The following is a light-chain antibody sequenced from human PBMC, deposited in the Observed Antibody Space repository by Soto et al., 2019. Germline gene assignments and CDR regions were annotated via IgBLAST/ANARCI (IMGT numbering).Light chain of an antibody. V-gene: IGLV2-14*01. J-gene: IGLJ3*02. Sequence: QSALTQPASVSGSPGQSITISCIGTSSDVGGHNYVSWYQQYPGKAPKLIISEVSDRPSGISNRFSGSTSGNTASLTISGLQDADEADFYCSSYTSYTTWIFGGGTKVTVL. CDR2: EVS. CDR3: SSYTSYTTWI. CDR1: SSDVGGHNY.